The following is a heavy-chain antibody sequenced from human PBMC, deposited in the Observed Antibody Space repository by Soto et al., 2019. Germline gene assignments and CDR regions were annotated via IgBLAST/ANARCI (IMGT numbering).Heavy chain of an antibody. J-gene: IGHJ4*02. CDR2: ISAYNGNT. CDR1: GYTFTSYG. Sequence: QVQLVQSGAEVKKPGASVKVSCKASGYTFTSYGVSWVRQAPGQGLEWMGWISAYNGNTKYAQKLQGRVTMTTDTSTNTASMDLRSLRSDDTAVYYCARYSPPVDSWGQGTLVTVSS. D-gene: IGHD2-21*01. V-gene: IGHV1-18*01. CDR3: ARYSPPVDS.